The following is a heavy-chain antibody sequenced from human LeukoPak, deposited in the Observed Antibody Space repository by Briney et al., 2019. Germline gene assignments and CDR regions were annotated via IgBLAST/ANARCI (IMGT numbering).Heavy chain of an antibody. J-gene: IGHJ3*02. CDR1: GFTFSDYA. CDR2: LSASGGST. CDR3: AKRPTDGGSYYVPDAFDI. D-gene: IGHD1-26*01. Sequence: GGSLRLSCAASGFTFSDYAMTWIRQAPGKGLEWVSGLSASGGSTYYADSVKGRLTISRDNSKNTLYLQMNSLRAEDTAVYYCAKRPTDGGSYYVPDAFDIWGQGTMVTVS. V-gene: IGHV3-23*01.